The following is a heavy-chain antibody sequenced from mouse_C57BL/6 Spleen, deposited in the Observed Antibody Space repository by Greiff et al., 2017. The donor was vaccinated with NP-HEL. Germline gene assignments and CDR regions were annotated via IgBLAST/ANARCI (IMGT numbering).Heavy chain of an antibody. CDR2: IWRGGST. CDR1: GFSLTSYG. Sequence: VKLVESGPGLVQPSQSLSITCTVSGFSLTSYGVHWVRQSPGKGLEWLGVIWRGGSTDYNAAFMSRLSITKDNSKSQVFFKMNSLQADDTAIYYCAKDRHLTGTGYFDYWGQGTTLTVSS. D-gene: IGHD4-1*01. V-gene: IGHV2-5*01. J-gene: IGHJ2*01. CDR3: AKDRHLTGTGYFDY.